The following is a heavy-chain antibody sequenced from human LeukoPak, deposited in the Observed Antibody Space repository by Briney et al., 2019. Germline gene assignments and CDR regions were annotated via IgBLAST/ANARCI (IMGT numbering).Heavy chain of an antibody. J-gene: IGHJ4*02. Sequence: GGSLRLSCAASGFTFSSYSMNWVRQAPGKGPEWVSSVSSSSSSSYIYYADSVKGRFTISRDNAKNSLYLQMNSLRAEDTAVYYCARSTGYCSGGSCWNFDYWGQGTLVTVSS. D-gene: IGHD2-15*01. CDR1: GFTFSSYS. CDR3: ARSTGYCSGGSCWNFDY. CDR2: VSSSSSSSYI. V-gene: IGHV3-21*01.